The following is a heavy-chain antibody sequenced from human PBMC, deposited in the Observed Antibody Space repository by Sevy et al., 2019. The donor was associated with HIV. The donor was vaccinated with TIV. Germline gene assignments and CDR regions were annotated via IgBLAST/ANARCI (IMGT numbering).Heavy chain of an antibody. CDR1: RSTFVSND. CDR2: MRPNSGEV. D-gene: IGHD3-22*01. CDR3: AQGYYFTY. V-gene: IGHV1-8*01. J-gene: IGHJ4*02. Sequence: ASVKVSCKASRSTFVSNDINWLRQAPGQGLEWVGWMRPNSGEVGYAQKFQGRVTMTRNISITTAYMELGSLRFDDTAVYYCAQGYYFTYWGQGTVVTVSS.